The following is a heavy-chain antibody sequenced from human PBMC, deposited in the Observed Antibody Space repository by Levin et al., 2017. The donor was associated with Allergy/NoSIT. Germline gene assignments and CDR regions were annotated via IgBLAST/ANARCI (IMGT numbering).Heavy chain of an antibody. J-gene: IGHJ4*02. CDR2: IYYNGSA. V-gene: IGHV4-59*01. D-gene: IGHD3-16*01. CDR1: GGSISHYY. Sequence: SETLSLTCAVSGGSISHYYWSWIRQPPGKGLEWIGYIYYNGSANYNPSLKSRVTISVDTSTIQVSLKLSSVTAADTDVYYCARSYDYIWGSPDYLDYWGQGTLVTVSS. CDR3: ARSYDYIWGSPDYLDY.